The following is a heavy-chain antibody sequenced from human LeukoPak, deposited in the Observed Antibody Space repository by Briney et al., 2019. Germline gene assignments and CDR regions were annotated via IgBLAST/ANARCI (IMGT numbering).Heavy chain of an antibody. V-gene: IGHV1-2*02. CDR3: ASVGSRSGGYYFDY. CDR2: INPNSSGT. J-gene: IGHJ4*02. CDR1: GYTFTGYY. D-gene: IGHD3-10*01. Sequence: ASVKVSCKASGYTFTGYYMHWVRQAPGQGLEWMGWINPNSSGTKYAQKLQGRVTMTRDTSISTTYMELSRLRSDDTAVYYCASVGSRSGGYYFDYWGQGTLVTVSS.